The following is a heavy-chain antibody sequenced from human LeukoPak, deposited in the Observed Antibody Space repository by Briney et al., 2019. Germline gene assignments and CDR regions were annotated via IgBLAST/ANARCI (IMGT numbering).Heavy chain of an antibody. J-gene: IGHJ3*02. CDR3: ARVSSWSAFDI. V-gene: IGHV4-59*01. Sequence: SETLSLTCTVSGGSISSYYWSWIRQPPGKGLEWIGYICYSGSTNYNPSLKSRVTISVDTSKNQFSLKLSSVIAADTAVYYCARVSSWSAFDIWGQGTMVTVSS. CDR1: GGSISSYY. CDR2: ICYSGST. D-gene: IGHD2-2*01.